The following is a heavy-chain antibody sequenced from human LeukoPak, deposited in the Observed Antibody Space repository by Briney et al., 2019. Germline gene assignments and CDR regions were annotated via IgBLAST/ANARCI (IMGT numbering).Heavy chain of an antibody. CDR2: ISGSGGST. D-gene: IGHD3-10*01. CDR1: GFTFSSYA. V-gene: IGHV3-23*01. Sequence: PGGSLRLSCAASGFTFSSYAMCWVRQAPGKGLEWVSAISGSGGSTYYADSVKGRFTISRDNSKNTLYLQMNSLKTEDTAVYYCTSSLTYYYGSGSYYRVDYWGQGTLVTVSS. CDR3: TSSLTYYYGSGSYYRVDY. J-gene: IGHJ4*02.